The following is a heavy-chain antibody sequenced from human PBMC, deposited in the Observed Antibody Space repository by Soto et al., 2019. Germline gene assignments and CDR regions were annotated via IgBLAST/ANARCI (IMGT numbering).Heavy chain of an antibody. Sequence: QVQLVQSGAEVKKPGASVKVSCKASGYTFTSYGISCVRQAPGQGLEWMGWISAYSGNTNYAQNLQGRVTMTTDTSTSTAYMELRSLRSDDTAVYYCARQYDILTGYYLEVGYWGQGTLVTVSS. J-gene: IGHJ4*02. CDR1: GYTFTSYG. D-gene: IGHD3-9*01. CDR2: ISAYSGNT. V-gene: IGHV1-18*01. CDR3: ARQYDILTGYYLEVGY.